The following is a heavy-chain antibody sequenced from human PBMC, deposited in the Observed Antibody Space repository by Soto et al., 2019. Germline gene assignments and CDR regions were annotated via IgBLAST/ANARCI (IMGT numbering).Heavy chain of an antibody. Sequence: GGSLRLSCTASGFTFGDYAMSWFRQAPGKGLEWVGFIRSKAYGGTTEYAASVKGRFTISRDDSKSIAYLQMNSLKTEDTAVYYFTRGALHRYISGWYGPDAIDSWGQGTMVTVSS. CDR1: GFTFGDYA. J-gene: IGHJ3*02. CDR3: TRGALHRYISGWYGPDAIDS. D-gene: IGHD6-19*01. V-gene: IGHV3-49*03. CDR2: IRSKAYGGTT.